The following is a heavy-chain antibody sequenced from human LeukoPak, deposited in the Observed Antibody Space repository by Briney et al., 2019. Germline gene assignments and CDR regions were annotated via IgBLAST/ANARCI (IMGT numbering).Heavy chain of an antibody. J-gene: IGHJ4*02. CDR2: ISSSSSYI. CDR1: GFSFSTYE. D-gene: IGHD3-22*01. V-gene: IGHV3-21*01. CDR3: ASFHYDSSGSPVDY. Sequence: GGSLRLSCAASGFSFSTYEMNWVRQAPGKGLEWVSSISSSSSYIYYADSVKGRFTISRDNAKNSLYLQMNSLRAEDTAVYYCASFHYDSSGSPVDYWGQGTLVTVSS.